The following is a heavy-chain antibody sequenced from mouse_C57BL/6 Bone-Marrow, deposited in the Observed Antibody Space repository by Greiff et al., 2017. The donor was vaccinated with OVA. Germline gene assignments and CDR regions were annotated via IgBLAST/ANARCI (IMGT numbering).Heavy chain of an antibody. D-gene: IGHD2-5*01. V-gene: IGHV7-3*01. CDR2: IRNKANGYTT. Sequence: DVHLVESGGGLVQPGGSLSLSCAASGFTFTDYYMSWVRQPPGKALEWLGFIRNKANGYTTEYSASVKGRFTISRDNSQSILYLQVNALRAEDSATYYCARGGSNLYYFDYWGQGTTLTVSS. J-gene: IGHJ2*01. CDR3: ARGGSNLYYFDY. CDR1: GFTFTDYY.